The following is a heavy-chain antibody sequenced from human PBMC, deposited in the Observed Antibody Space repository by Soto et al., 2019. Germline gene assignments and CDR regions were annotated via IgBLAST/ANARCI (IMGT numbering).Heavy chain of an antibody. J-gene: IGHJ4*02. D-gene: IGHD6-19*01. Sequence: SETLSLTCTVSGGSISSSSYYWGWIRQPPGKGLEWIGSIYYSGSTYYNPSLKSRVTISVDTSKNQFSLKLSSVTAADTAVYYCARMGPSGWYLDRNYFDYWGQGTLVTVSS. CDR3: ARMGPSGWYLDRNYFDY. CDR1: GGSISSSSYY. CDR2: IYYSGST. V-gene: IGHV4-39*01.